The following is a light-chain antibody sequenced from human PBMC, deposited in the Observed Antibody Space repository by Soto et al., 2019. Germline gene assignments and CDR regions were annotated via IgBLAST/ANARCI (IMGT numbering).Light chain of an antibody. Sequence: IQLNQSPSSLSAYLGDRVNITCRASQGVRSYLAWFQQRPGKAPKLMIFGASTLQNGVTERFSGGGFGTEFTLTITSLQPEDFATYYCHQVYTYPRTLGQGPKVDLK. V-gene: IGKV1-9*01. CDR2: GAS. J-gene: IGKJ1*01. CDR3: HQVYTYPRT. CDR1: QGVRSY.